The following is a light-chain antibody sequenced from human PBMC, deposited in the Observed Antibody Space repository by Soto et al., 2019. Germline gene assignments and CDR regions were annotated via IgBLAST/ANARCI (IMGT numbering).Light chain of an antibody. J-gene: IGKJ1*01. CDR1: RTVDRTY. V-gene: IGKV3-20*01. Sequence: EILLTQSPCTLPMSPGERATLSCTAGRTVDRTYLAWYQQKPGQAPRLLMYAVSDRVTGTPERFSGSGSGTDFTLTISRLEPEDFAVYYCQQYVGLSRTFGQGTKVDIK. CDR3: QQYVGLSRT. CDR2: AVS.